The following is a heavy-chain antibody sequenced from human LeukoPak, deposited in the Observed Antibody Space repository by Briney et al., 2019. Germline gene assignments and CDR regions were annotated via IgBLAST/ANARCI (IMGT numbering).Heavy chain of an antibody. V-gene: IGHV4-34*01. CDR3: ARRDIAVACTPTLNWFDP. CDR1: VGSFSGYY. CDR2: INHSGST. Sequence: SETLSLTCAVYVGSFSGYYWSWIRQPPGKGLEWIGEINHSGSTNYNSSLKSRVTISVDTSKNQFSLKLSSVTAADTAVYYCARRDIAVACTPTLNWFDPWGQGTLVTVSS. D-gene: IGHD6-19*01. J-gene: IGHJ5*02.